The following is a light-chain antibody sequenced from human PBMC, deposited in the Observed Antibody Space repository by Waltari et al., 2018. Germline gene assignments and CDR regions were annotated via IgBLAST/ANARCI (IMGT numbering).Light chain of an antibody. CDR1: QSVRRA. V-gene: IGKV3-20*01. J-gene: IGKJ1*01. Sequence: EIVLTQSPGSLSSSPGERVTLSCRASQSVRRALACYQQKPGQAPRLLIFGASNRATGIPDRFSGSGSETDFSLTISRLEPEDFAVYYCQHYVRLPATFGRGTKVEIK. CDR2: GAS. CDR3: QHYVRLPAT.